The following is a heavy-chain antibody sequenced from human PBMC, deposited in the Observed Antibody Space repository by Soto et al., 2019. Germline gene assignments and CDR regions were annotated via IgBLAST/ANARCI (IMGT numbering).Heavy chain of an antibody. Sequence: QVQLVESGGGVVQPGRSLRLSCAASGFTFSSYGMHWVRQAPGKGLEWVAVISYDGGHKYYAVSVKGRFTISRDNSKNTLYLQMNSLRADDTAVYYCAKVTCYSCVVPIDYWGQGTLVTVSS. D-gene: IGHD2-15*01. V-gene: IGHV3-30*18. J-gene: IGHJ4*02. CDR3: AKVTCYSCVVPIDY. CDR1: GFTFSSYG. CDR2: ISYDGGHK.